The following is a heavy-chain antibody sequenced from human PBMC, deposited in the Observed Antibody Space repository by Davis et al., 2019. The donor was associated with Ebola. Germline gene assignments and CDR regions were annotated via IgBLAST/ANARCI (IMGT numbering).Heavy chain of an antibody. CDR3: ARDGLWELLGAFDI. Sequence: GASLKISCAASGFTFSSYGMHWVRQAPGKGLEWVAVIWYDGSNKYYADSVKGRFTISRDNSKTTLYLQMNSLRAEDTAVYYCARDGLWELLGAFDIWGQGTMVTVSS. CDR2: IWYDGSNK. V-gene: IGHV3-33*01. J-gene: IGHJ3*02. CDR1: GFTFSSYG. D-gene: IGHD2-15*01.